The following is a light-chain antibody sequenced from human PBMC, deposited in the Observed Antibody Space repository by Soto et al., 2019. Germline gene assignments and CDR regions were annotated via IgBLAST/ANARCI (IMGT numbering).Light chain of an antibody. J-gene: IGKJ1*01. CDR1: QSISSSY. CDR2: GAS. CDR3: QQYGSSPT. Sequence: EIVLTQSPGTLSLSPGDRATLSCRASQSISSSYLAWYQQKPGQAPRLLIYGASSRATGIPDRFSGSGSGTDFTLIISRLEPEDFAVYYCQQYGSSPTFGQGTKVEIK. V-gene: IGKV3-20*01.